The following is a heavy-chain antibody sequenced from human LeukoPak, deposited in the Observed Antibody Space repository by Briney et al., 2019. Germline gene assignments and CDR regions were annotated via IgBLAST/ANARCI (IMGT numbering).Heavy chain of an antibody. CDR3: ARGGGWYSP. CDR1: GGSMTTYY. V-gene: IGHV4-59*01. Sequence: SETLSLTCTVSGGSMTTYYWSWLRQPPGKGLEWIGYIYYSGSTNYNPSLKGRVSISVDTSKNQFSLKLSSVTAADTAVYYCARGGGWYSPWGQGTLVTVSS. CDR2: IYYSGST. D-gene: IGHD6-19*01. J-gene: IGHJ5*02.